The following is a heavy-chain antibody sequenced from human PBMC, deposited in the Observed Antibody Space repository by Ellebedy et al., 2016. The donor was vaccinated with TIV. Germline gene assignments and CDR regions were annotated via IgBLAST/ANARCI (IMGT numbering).Heavy chain of an antibody. Sequence: TLSLTCTVSGDSISGYYWSWIRQPPGKALECLALIYWDDVKRYSPSLKSRLTITQDTSKNQVVLTMTNMDPVDTATYFCVHLYATNYFHYWGQGTLVTVSS. CDR1: GDSISGYYWS. CDR2: IYWDDVK. D-gene: IGHD2/OR15-2a*01. V-gene: IGHV2-5*08. CDR3: VHLYATNYFHY. J-gene: IGHJ4*02.